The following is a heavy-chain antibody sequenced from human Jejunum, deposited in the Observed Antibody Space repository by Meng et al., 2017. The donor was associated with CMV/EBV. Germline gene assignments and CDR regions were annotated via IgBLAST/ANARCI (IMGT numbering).Heavy chain of an antibody. D-gene: IGHD6-19*01. V-gene: IGHV3-64*01. Sequence: AMHWVRQAPGKGLEYVSGINSHGGSTWYAYSVKGRFTVSRDNSKNMLYLQMGSLGAGDTAVYFCGISPYSSTGEDYFYFQKMDVWGQGTTVTVSS. CDR1: A. J-gene: IGHJ6*02. CDR3: GISPYSSTGEDYFYFQKMDV. CDR2: INSHGGST.